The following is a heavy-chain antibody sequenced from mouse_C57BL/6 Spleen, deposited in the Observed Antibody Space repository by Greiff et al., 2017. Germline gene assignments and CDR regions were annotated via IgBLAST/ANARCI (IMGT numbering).Heavy chain of an antibody. V-gene: IGHV1-26*01. CDR2: INPNNGGT. CDR3: ARPYPYYYAMDY. CDR1: GYTFTDYY. J-gene: IGHJ4*01. D-gene: IGHD2-10*01. Sequence: EVQLQQSGPELVKPGASVKISCKASGYTFTDYYMNWVKQSHGKSLEWIGDINPNNGGTSYNQKFKGKATLTVDKSSSTAYMELRSLTSEDSAVYYCARPYPYYYAMDYWGQGTSVTVSS.